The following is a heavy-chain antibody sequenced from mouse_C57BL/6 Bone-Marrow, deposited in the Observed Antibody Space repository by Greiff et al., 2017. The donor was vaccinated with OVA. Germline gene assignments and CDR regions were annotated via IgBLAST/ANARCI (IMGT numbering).Heavy chain of an antibody. CDR3: ARDYYGSSYGFAY. CDR1: GYTFTDYN. CDR2: INPNNGGT. J-gene: IGHJ3*01. Sequence: VQLQQSGPELVKPGASVKIPCKASGYTFTDYNMDWVKQSHGKSLEWIGDINPNNGGTIYNQKFKGKATLTVDKSSSTAYMELRSLTSEDTAVYYGARDYYGSSYGFAYWGQGTLVTVSA. V-gene: IGHV1-18*01. D-gene: IGHD1-1*01.